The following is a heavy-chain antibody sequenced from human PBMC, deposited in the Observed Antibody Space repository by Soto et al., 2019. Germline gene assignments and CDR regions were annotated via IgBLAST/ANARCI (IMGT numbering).Heavy chain of an antibody. Sequence: PGGSLRLSCAASGFTFSSYVMHWVRQAPGKGLEWVAVISYDGSNKYYADSVKGRFTISRDNSKNTLYLQMNSLRAEDTAVYYCAKDRGSSSWYYYYYGMDVWGQGTAVTVSS. CDR3: AKDRGSSSWYYYYYGMDV. CDR1: GFTFSSYV. CDR2: ISYDGSNK. J-gene: IGHJ6*02. D-gene: IGHD6-13*01. V-gene: IGHV3-30*18.